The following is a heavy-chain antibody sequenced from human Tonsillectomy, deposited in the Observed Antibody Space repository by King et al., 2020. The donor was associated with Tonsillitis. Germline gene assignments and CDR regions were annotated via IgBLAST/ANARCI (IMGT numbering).Heavy chain of an antibody. CDR2: IYHTGNT. V-gene: IGHV4-30-2*01. CDR1: GGSISSGGYS. J-gene: IGHJ5*02. D-gene: IGHD2-2*01. CDR3: ARAXLLXVHQLLSGWFDT. Sequence: QLQESGSGLVKPSQTLSLTCAVSGGSISSGGYSWSWIRQPPGKGLEWIGYIYHTGNTYYNPSLKSRVTISLDRSKNQFSLKLSSVTAADTAMYYCARAXLLXVHQLLSGWFDTWGQGTLVTVS.